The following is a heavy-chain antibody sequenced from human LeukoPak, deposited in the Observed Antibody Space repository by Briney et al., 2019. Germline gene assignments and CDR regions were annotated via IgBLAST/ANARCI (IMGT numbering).Heavy chain of an antibody. V-gene: IGHV4-59*01. CDR1: GGSISSYY. CDR2: IYYSGST. D-gene: IGHD6-13*01. CDR3: AREGGSSWYSRRWGNDAFDI. Sequence: SETLSLTCTVSGGSISSYYWSWIRQPPGKGLEWIGYIYYSGSTNYNPSLKSRVTISVDTSKNQFSLKLSSVTAADTAVYYCAREGGSSWYSRRWGNDAFDIWGQGTMVTVSS. J-gene: IGHJ3*02.